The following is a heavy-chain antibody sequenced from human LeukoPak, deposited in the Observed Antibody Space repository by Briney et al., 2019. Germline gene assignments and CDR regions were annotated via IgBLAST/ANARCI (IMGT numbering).Heavy chain of an antibody. CDR1: GYTFTSYY. CDR2: INPSGGST. CDR3: ARDRYYYDSSGYPYYFDY. D-gene: IGHD3-22*01. J-gene: IGHJ4*02. V-gene: IGHV1-46*01. Sequence: GASVKVSCKASGYTFTSYYMHWVRQAPGQGLEWMGIINPSGGSTSYAQKFQGRVTMTRDTSTSTVYMELSSLRSEDTAVYYCARDRYYYDSSGYPYYFDYWGQGTLVTVSS.